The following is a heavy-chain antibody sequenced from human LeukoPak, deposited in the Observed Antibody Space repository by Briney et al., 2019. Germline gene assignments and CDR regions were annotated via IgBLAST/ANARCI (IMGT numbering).Heavy chain of an antibody. D-gene: IGHD3-22*01. CDR3: TTASRSYYYDSSGYSPDAFDI. J-gene: IGHJ3*02. CDR1: GFTFSNAW. Sequence: GGSLRLSCAASGFTFSNAWMSWVRQAPGKGLEWVGRIKSKTDGGTTDYAAPVKGRFTISRDDSKNTLYLQMNSLKTEDTAVYYCTTASRSYYYDSSGYSPDAFDIWGQGTMVTVSS. CDR2: IKSKTDGGTT. V-gene: IGHV3-15*01.